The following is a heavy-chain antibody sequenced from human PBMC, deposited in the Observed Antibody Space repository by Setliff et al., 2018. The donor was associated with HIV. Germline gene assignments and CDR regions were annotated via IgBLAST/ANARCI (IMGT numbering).Heavy chain of an antibody. CDR2: INHSGNT. Sequence: PSETLSLTCTVSGGSISSSSYYWGWIRQPPGKGLEWIGSINHSGNTYHSPSLKTRVTMSVDTSKKQFSLNLSSVTAADTAVYYCARVGLRFKYTFDYWGQGMLVTVSS. D-gene: IGHD5-12*01. CDR1: GGSISSSSYY. CDR3: ARVGLRFKYTFDY. J-gene: IGHJ4*02. V-gene: IGHV4-39*01.